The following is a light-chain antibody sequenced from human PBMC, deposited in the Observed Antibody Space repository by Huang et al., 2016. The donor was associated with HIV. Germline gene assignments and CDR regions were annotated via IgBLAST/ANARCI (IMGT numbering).Light chain of an antibody. Sequence: EIVLTQSPATLSLSPGERATLSCRASQSVSNYLAWYQQKPGQAPRLLIYDISSRGTGIPPRFSGSGSGTDFTLTISSLEPEDFAVYYCQQRYSSWTFGQGTKVEIK. J-gene: IGKJ1*01. V-gene: IGKV3-11*01. CDR2: DIS. CDR3: QQRYSSWT. CDR1: QSVSNY.